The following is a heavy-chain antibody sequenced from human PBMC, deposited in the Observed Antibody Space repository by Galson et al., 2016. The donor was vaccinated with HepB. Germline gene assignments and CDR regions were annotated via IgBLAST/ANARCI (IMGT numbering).Heavy chain of an antibody. D-gene: IGHD6-13*01. CDR2: INTNTGRP. V-gene: IGHV7-4-1*02. CDR1: GYTFSSYA. Sequence: SVKVSCKASGYTFSSYAMNWVRQAPGQGLEWMGWINTNTGRPTYAQGFTGRFVFSLDTSVSTVYLQISSLKAEGTAVYYCARKYSSSWYDYYYYGMDVWGQGTTVTVSS. CDR3: ARKYSSSWYDYYYYGMDV. J-gene: IGHJ6*02.